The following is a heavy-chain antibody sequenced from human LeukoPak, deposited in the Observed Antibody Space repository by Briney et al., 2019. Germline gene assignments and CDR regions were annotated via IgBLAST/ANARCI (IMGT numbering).Heavy chain of an antibody. CDR1: GYTFTSYY. V-gene: IGHV1-46*03. Sequence: WASVKVSCKASGYTFTSYYMHWVRQAPGQGLEWMGIINPSRGSTSYAQKFQGRVTMTRDTSTSTVYMELSSLRSEDTAVYYCARDQSYYDSSGPIDYWGQGTLVTVSS. J-gene: IGHJ4*02. D-gene: IGHD3-22*01. CDR2: INPSRGST. CDR3: ARDQSYYDSSGPIDY.